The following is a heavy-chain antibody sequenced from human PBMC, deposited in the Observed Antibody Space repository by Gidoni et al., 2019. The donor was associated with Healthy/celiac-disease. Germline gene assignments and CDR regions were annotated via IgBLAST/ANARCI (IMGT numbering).Heavy chain of an antibody. Sequence: EVQLVESGGVVVQPGGSLRLSCAASGFTFDYYTMHWVRQAPGKGLGWVSLISWDGGSTYYADSVKGRFTISRDNSKNSLYLQMNSLRTEDTALYYCAKSTGDFFPFDYWGQGTLVTVSS. CDR3: AKSTGDFFPFDY. CDR2: ISWDGGST. CDR1: GFTFDYYT. J-gene: IGHJ4*02. D-gene: IGHD7-27*01. V-gene: IGHV3-43*01.